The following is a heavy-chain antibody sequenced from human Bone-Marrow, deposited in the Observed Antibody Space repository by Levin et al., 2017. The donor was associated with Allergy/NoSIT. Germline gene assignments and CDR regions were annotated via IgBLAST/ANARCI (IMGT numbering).Heavy chain of an antibody. J-gene: IGHJ6*03. Sequence: SETLSLTCKVSGTSINSGSNFWSWIRQSPAWGLEWIGCIDYRGATQYNPSLRSRVTISADTSKNQFSLDLRSVTAADSAIYYCARDLDYYYYMDVWGKGTTVTVSS. CDR3: ARDLDYYYYMDV. CDR1: GTSINSGSNF. V-gene: IGHV4-61*01. CDR2: IDYRGAT.